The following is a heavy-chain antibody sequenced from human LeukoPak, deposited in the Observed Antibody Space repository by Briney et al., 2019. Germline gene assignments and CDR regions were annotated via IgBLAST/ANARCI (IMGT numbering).Heavy chain of an antibody. Sequence: GGSLTLSCAASGFTFSSYAMSWLRQAPGKGLEWVSDISGRGGSTHYADSVKGRFTISRDNSKNTLYLQMNSLRAEDTAVYYCTKGRSGGNVVVPAAIFDCWGQGTLVTVSS. CDR3: TKGRSGGNVVVPAAIFDC. CDR2: ISGRGGST. V-gene: IGHV3-23*01. J-gene: IGHJ4*02. D-gene: IGHD2-2*01. CDR1: GFTFSSYA.